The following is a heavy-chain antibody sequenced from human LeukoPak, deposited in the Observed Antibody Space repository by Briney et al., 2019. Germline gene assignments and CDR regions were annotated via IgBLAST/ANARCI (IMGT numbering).Heavy chain of an antibody. CDR1: GGSISSGSYY. CDR3: ARDYYDSSGYYHWYFDL. D-gene: IGHD3-22*01. V-gene: IGHV4-61*02. J-gene: IGHJ2*01. Sequence: SETLSLTCTVSGGSISSGSYYWSWIRQPAGKGLEWIGRIYSSGSTNYNPSLKSRVTISLDTSKNQFSLKLSSVTAADTAVYYCARDYYDSSGYYHWYFDLWGRGTLVTVSS. CDR2: IYSSGST.